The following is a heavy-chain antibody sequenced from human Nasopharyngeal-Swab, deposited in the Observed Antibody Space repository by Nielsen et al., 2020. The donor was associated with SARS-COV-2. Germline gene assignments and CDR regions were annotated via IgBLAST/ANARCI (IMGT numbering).Heavy chain of an antibody. CDR2: IYSDCST. D-gene: IGHD6-19*01. CDR3: AGKYSNGWYRF. Sequence: GESLKLSCDASGFTVRSNYMSLVRQAPGKGLEWVSVIYSDCSTSYADSVKGRFTISRDKSKNTLYLQMNSMRTEDTAVYYCAGKYSNGWYRFWGQGTLVTVSS. CDR1: GFTVRSNY. V-gene: IGHV3-53*01. J-gene: IGHJ4*02.